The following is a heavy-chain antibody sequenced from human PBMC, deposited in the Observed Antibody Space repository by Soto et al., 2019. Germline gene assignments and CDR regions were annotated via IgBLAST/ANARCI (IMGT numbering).Heavy chain of an antibody. D-gene: IGHD4-17*01. V-gene: IGHV3-21*01. J-gene: IGHJ6*02. Sequence: AGGSLRLSCAASGFTFSSYSMNWVRQAPGKGLEWVSSISSSSTYIYYADSVKGRFTISRDNAKNSLYLQMNSLRAEDTAVYYCARTGDYDFYYYFGMDVWRQGTTVTVSS. CDR2: ISSSSTYI. CDR1: GFTFSSYS. CDR3: ARTGDYDFYYYFGMDV.